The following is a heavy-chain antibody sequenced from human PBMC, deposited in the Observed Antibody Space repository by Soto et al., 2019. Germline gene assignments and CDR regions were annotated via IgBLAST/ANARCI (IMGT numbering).Heavy chain of an antibody. CDR3: AAGGGLPRYY. CDR1: GGSISSGGYA. D-gene: IGHD5-12*01. J-gene: IGHJ4*02. CDR2: IYHSGST. V-gene: IGHV4-30-2*01. Sequence: QLQLQESGSGLGKPSQTLSLTCAVSGGSISSGGYAWSWIRQPPGKGLEWIGYIYHSGSTYYSPSLKSRVTISVDRSKNQFALKLSSVTAADTAVYYCAAGGGLPRYYWGQGTLVTVSS.